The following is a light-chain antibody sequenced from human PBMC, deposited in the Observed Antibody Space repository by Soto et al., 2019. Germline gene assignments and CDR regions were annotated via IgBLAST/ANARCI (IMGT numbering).Light chain of an antibody. CDR1: QSFNSIY. V-gene: IGKV3-20*01. J-gene: IGKJ1*01. CDR3: QQYNKWPLT. CDR2: GAS. Sequence: EIVLTQSPGTLSLSPGERATLSCRASQSFNSIYLAWYQQKPGQAPRLLIYGASSRATGIPDRFSGSGSGTDFTLTISRLEPEDFAVYYCQQYNKWPLTFGQGTKVEIK.